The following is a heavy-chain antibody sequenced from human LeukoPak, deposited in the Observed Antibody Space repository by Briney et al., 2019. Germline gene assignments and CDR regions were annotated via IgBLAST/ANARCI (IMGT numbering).Heavy chain of an antibody. Sequence: GGSLRLSCAASGFTFSSYGMHWVRQAPGKGLEWVAVISYDGSNKYYAGSVKGRFTISRDNSKNTLYLQMNSLRAEDTAVYYCATSPRLGGQWLAQTVYWGQGTLVTVSS. D-gene: IGHD6-19*01. V-gene: IGHV3-30*03. CDR2: ISYDGSNK. CDR1: GFTFSSYG. J-gene: IGHJ4*02. CDR3: ATSPRLGGQWLAQTVY.